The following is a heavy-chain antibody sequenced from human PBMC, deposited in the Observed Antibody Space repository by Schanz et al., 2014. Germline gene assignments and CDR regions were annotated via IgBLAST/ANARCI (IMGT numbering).Heavy chain of an antibody. CDR3: ARANYRRKINFDY. CDR1: GFTVSSNH. Sequence: QVQLVESGGGVVQPGRSLRLSCAVSGFTVSSNHMSWIRQAPGKGLEWVSDISSGSSYANYADSVKGRFTISRDNAKNSLYLQMNSLRAGDTAVYYCARANYRRKINFDYWGRGTLVTVSS. CDR2: ISSGSSYA. J-gene: IGHJ4*02. V-gene: IGHV3-11*06. D-gene: IGHD3-10*01.